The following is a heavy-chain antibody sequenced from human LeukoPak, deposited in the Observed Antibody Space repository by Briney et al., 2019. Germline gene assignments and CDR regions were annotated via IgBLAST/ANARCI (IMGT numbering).Heavy chain of an antibody. J-gene: IGHJ4*02. V-gene: IGHV4-31*03. Sequence: SQTLSLTCTVSGGSISSGGYYWSWIRQHPGKGLEWIGYIYYSGSTYYNPSLKSRVTISVDTSKNQFSLKLSSVTAADTAVYYCASEDVRGVIITSAHPSYWGQGTLVTVSS. CDR2: IYYSGST. CDR1: GGSISSGGYY. D-gene: IGHD3-10*01. CDR3: ASEDVRGVIITSAHPSY.